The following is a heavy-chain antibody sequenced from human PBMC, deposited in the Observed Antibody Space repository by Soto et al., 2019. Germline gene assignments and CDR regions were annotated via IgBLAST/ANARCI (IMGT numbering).Heavy chain of an antibody. J-gene: IGHJ5*02. CDR3: ARGASPIAAAADNWFDP. CDR1: GDSVSSNSAA. D-gene: IGHD6-13*01. CDR2: TYYRSKWYN. V-gene: IGHV6-1*01. Sequence: SKTLSLTCAISGDSVSSNSAAWNWIRQSPSRGLEWLGRTYYRSKWYNDYAVSVKSRITINPDTSKNQFSLQLNSVNPEDTAVYYCARGASPIAAAADNWFDPWGQGTRGTVSS.